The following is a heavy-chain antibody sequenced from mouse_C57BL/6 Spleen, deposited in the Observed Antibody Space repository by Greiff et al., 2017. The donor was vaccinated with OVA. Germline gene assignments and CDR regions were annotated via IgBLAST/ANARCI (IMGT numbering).Heavy chain of an antibody. J-gene: IGHJ2*01. CDR3: ARSGYDYDGCPLDY. CDR2: IYPGSGNT. D-gene: IGHD2-4*01. CDR1: GYTFTDYS. V-gene: IGHV1-76*01. Sequence: QVQLQQSGAELVRPGASVKLSCKASGYTFTDYSINWVKQRPGQGLEWIARIYPGSGNTYYNEKFKGKATLTAEKSSSTAYMQLSSLTSEDSAVYFCARSGYDYDGCPLDYWGQGTTLTVSS.